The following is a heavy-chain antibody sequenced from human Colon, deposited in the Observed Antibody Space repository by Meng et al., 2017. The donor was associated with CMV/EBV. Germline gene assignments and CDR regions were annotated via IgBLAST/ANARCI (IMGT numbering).Heavy chain of an antibody. V-gene: IGHV3-74*01. J-gene: IGHJ5*02. CDR1: GFGFSGYW. Sequence: GESLKISCAASGFGFSGYWMHWARQAPGKGLVWTSRINNDGTNTIYADSVKGRFTISRDNAKNTLYLQMNTLRAEDTAVYYCVRENGVDASRGNRFDPWGQGTLVTVSS. CDR3: VRENGVDASRGNRFDP. CDR2: INNDGTNT. D-gene: IGHD3-3*01.